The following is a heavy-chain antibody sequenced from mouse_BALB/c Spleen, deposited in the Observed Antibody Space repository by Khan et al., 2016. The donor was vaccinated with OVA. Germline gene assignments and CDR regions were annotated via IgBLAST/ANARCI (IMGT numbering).Heavy chain of an antibody. V-gene: IGHV3-2*02. Sequence: EVQLVESGPGLVKPSQSLSLTCTVTGYSITSEYAWHWIRQFPGNKLEWMGYINYSGNTRYNPSLKSRISITRDTSKNQFFLQLNSVTTEDTATYYCTRKDYYDYDPFPYWGQGTLVTVSA. J-gene: IGHJ3*01. CDR2: INYSGNT. D-gene: IGHD2-4*01. CDR3: TRKDYYDYDPFPY. CDR1: GYSITSEYA.